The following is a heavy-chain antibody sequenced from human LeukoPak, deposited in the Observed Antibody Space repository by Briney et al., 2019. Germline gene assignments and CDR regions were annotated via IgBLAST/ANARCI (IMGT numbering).Heavy chain of an antibody. V-gene: IGHV3-48*02. Sequence: GGSLRLSCEASGFTSFNFPMNWVRKAPGKGLEWVSHIRSDGTITYADSVKGRLTISRDDAKTSVYLQMNSLRDEDTAIYYCARDNIWAFDIWGQGTMVTVSS. CDR3: ARDNIWAFDI. J-gene: IGHJ3*02. CDR1: GFTSFNFP. D-gene: IGHD3-9*01. CDR2: IRSDGTI.